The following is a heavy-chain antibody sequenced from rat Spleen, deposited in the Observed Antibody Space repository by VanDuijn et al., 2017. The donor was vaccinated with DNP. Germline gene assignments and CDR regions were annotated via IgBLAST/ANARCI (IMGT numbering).Heavy chain of an antibody. CDR1: GYSITSSYR. CDR2: VNSAGTT. CDR3: GRNNYYAMDA. D-gene: IGHD1-10*01. V-gene: IGHV3-3*01. Sequence: EVQLQESGPGLVKPSQSLSLTCSVTGYSITSSYRWNWIRKFPGNKLEWMGSVNSAGTTNYNPSLKSRISITRDTSKNQLFLQVNSVTTEDTAIYYCGRNNYYAMDAWGQGTSVTVSS. J-gene: IGHJ4*01.